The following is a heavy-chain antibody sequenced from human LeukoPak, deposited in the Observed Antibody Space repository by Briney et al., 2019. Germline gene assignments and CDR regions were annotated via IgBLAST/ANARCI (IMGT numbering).Heavy chain of an antibody. J-gene: IGHJ4*02. D-gene: IGHD3-9*01. Sequence: PGESLRLSCAASGFTFSNYAMSWVRQAPGKGLEWVSPITGSGGNTYYADSVKGEFTISRDNFKNTVFLQMNSLRAEGTAVYYCAKWGDYDVLTGYYVSDYWGQGTLVTVSS. CDR3: AKWGDYDVLTGYYVSDY. CDR1: GFTFSNYA. CDR2: ITGSGGNT. V-gene: IGHV3-23*01.